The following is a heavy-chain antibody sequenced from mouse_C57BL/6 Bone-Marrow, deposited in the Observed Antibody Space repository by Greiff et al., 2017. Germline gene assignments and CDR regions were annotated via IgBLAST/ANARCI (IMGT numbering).Heavy chain of an antibody. D-gene: IGHD1-1*01. Sequence: EVQLVESEGGLVQPGSSMKLSCTASGFTFSDYYMAWVRQVPEKGLEWVANINYDGSSTYYLDSLKSRFIISRDNAKNILYLQMSSLKSEDTATYYCARAYYYGSSYHAMDYWGQGTSVTVSS. J-gene: IGHJ4*01. V-gene: IGHV5-16*01. CDR2: INYDGSST. CDR1: GFTFSDYY. CDR3: ARAYYYGSSYHAMDY.